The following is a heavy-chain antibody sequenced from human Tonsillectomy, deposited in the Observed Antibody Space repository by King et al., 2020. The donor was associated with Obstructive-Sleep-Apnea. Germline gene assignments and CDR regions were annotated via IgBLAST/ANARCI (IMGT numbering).Heavy chain of an antibody. CDR1: GYTFTSYG. J-gene: IGHJ4*02. Sequence: QLVQSGAEVKKPGASVKVSCKASGYTFTSYGISWVRQAPGQGLEWMGWISGYTGNTNYAQKSQGRVTMTTDTSTRTAYMQLRSLRSDDTAVYYCARVEDGYSHIHYYFDYWGQGTLVTVSS. CDR3: ARVEDGYSHIHYYFDY. V-gene: IGHV1-18*01. CDR2: ISGYTGNT. D-gene: IGHD5-24*01.